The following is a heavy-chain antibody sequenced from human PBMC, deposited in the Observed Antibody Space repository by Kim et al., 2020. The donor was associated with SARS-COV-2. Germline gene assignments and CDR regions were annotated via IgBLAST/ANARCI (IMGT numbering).Heavy chain of an antibody. Sequence: SETLSLTCTVSGGSVSSGSYYWSWIRQPPGKGLEWIGYIYYSGSTNYNPSLKSRVTISVDTSKNQFSLKLSSVTAADTAVYYCAGDNGYDSSGFLLWDAGGAFDIWGQGTMVTVSS. CDR1: GGSVSSGSYY. CDR3: AGDNGYDSSGFLLWDAGGAFDI. J-gene: IGHJ3*02. D-gene: IGHD3-22*01. V-gene: IGHV4-61*01. CDR2: IYYSGST.